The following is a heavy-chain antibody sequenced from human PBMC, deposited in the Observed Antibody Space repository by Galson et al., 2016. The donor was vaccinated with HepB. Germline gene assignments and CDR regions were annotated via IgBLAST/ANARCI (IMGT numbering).Heavy chain of an antibody. CDR3: ARSRLAAAFDP. CDR2: IRHDGSEK. J-gene: IGHJ5*02. CDR1: GFTFSSYW. Sequence: SLRLSCAASGFTFSSYWMSWVRQAPGRGLEWVANIRHDGSEKFYVDSVKGRFTISRDNAKNSLFLQMSSLRAEDTAVYYCARSRLAAAFDPRGQGTLVTVSS. D-gene: IGHD6-13*01. V-gene: IGHV3-7*03.